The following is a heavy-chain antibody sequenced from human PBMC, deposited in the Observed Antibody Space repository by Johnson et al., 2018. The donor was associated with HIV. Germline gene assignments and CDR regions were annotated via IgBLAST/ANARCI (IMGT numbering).Heavy chain of an antibody. CDR3: TTDYRLTVVTRSDAFDI. J-gene: IGHJ3*02. CDR1: GFTFSSYW. V-gene: IGHV3-74*01. CDR2: INSDGSTT. Sequence: VQLMESGGGLVQPGGSLRLSCAASGFTFSSYWMHWVRQAPGKGLVWVSRINSDGSTTSYADSVKGRFTISRDNAKNTLYLQLNRLRAEDTAVYYCTTDYRLTVVTRSDAFDIWGQGTMVTVSS. D-gene: IGHD4-23*01.